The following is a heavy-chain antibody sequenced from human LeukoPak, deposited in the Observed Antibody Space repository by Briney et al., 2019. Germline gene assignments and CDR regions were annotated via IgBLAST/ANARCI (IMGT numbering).Heavy chain of an antibody. V-gene: IGHV4-4*07. J-gene: IGHJ3*02. CDR2: IYTSGST. D-gene: IGHD1-7*01. CDR1: GGSISSYY. CDR3: ARAANWNYGGAFDI. Sequence: SETLSLTCTVSGGSISSYYWSWIRQPAGKGLEWIGRIYTSGSTNYNPSLKSRVTISVDTSKNQFSLKLRSVTAADTAVYYCARAANWNYGGAFDIWGQGTMVTVSS.